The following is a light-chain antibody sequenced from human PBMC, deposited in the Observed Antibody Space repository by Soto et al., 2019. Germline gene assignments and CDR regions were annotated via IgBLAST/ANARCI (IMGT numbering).Light chain of an antibody. CDR2: EVS. CDR3: SSYTTSSTRV. J-gene: IGLJ1*01. V-gene: IGLV2-14*03. CDR1: SSDVGAYDF. Sequence: QSALAQPASLSVSPGQSITISCTGTSSDVGAYDFVSWYQQHPDKAPKLMIYEVSNRPSGVSYRFSGSKSVNTATLTISGLQAEDEADYYCSSYTTSSTRVFGTGTKVTVL.